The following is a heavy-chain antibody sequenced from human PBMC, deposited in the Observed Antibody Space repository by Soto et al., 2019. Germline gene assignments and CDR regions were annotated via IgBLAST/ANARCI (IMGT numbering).Heavy chain of an antibody. CDR3: ARGLGGTAIAGSYYYYMDV. CDR1: GGSFSGYY. Sequence: SETLSLTCAVYGGSFSGYYWSWIRQPPGKGLEWIGEINHSGSTNYNPSLKSRVTISVDTSKNQFSLKLSSVTAADTAVYYCARGLGGTAIAGSYYYYMDVWGKGTTVTVSS. J-gene: IGHJ6*03. V-gene: IGHV4-34*01. D-gene: IGHD6-13*01. CDR2: INHSGST.